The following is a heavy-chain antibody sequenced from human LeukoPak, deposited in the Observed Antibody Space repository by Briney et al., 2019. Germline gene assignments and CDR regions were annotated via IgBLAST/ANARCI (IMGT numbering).Heavy chain of an antibody. D-gene: IGHD3-22*01. J-gene: IGHJ4*02. Sequence: PSQTLSLTCTVSGGSISSGYYWGWIRQPPGKGLEWIGSIYHSGSTYYNPSLKSRVTISVDTSKNQFSLKLSSVTAADTAVYYCARVNYYYDSSGYPRTHHYFDYWGQGTLVTVSS. CDR1: GGSISSGYY. V-gene: IGHV4-38-2*02. CDR3: ARVNYYYDSSGYPRTHHYFDY. CDR2: IYHSGST.